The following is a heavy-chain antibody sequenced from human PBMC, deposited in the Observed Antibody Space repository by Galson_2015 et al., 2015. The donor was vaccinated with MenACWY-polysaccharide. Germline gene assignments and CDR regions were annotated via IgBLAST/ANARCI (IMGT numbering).Heavy chain of an antibody. D-gene: IGHD1-26*01. CDR1: GFTFSSYA. CDR3: APIGWGLGGGYSRPQDFDY. CDR2: ISGSGGST. V-gene: IGHV3-23*01. Sequence: SLRLSCAASGFTFSSYAMSWVRQAPGKGLEGVSAISGSGGSTYYADSVKGRFTISRDNSKNTLYLQMNSLSAEDTAVYYCAPIGWGLGGGYSRPQDFDYWGQGTLVTVSS. J-gene: IGHJ4*02.